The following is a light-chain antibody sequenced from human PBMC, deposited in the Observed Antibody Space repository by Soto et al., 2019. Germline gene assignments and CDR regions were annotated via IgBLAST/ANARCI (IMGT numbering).Light chain of an antibody. Sequence: EIVLTQSPGTLSLSPGERATLSCRASQSVSSAYLAWYQQIPGQAPRLLIYGASSRATGIPDRFSGSGSGTDFTLTISGLEPEDFAVYYCLQSGSSFYTFGQGAKLEIK. V-gene: IGKV3-20*01. CDR1: QSVSSAY. CDR3: LQSGSSFYT. CDR2: GAS. J-gene: IGKJ2*01.